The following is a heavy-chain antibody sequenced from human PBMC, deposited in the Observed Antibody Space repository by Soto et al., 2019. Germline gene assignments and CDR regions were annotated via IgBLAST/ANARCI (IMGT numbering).Heavy chain of an antibody. CDR2: IKVDSGYT. Sequence: QLQLVQSAAEVKKPGASVRVSCKAYGYPFIKYGISWIRQSPEQGLERMGWIKVDSGYTNYAQKFQGRVTMTADTSSDTAFMELRSLRRDDTAVYFCASSYYTGFDPWGQGTLVSVSS. CDR3: ASSYYTGFDP. V-gene: IGHV1-18*04. D-gene: IGHD1-26*01. J-gene: IGHJ5*02. CDR1: GYPFIKYG.